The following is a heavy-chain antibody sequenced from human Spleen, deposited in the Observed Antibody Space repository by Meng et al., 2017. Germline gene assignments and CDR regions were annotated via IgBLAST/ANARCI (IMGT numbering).Heavy chain of an antibody. D-gene: IGHD3-22*01. J-gene: IGHJ4*02. Sequence: SETLSLTCTVSGYSISSGYYWGWIRQPPGKGREWIGSIYHSGSTYYNPSLKSRVTISVDTSKNQFSLKLSSVTAADTAVYYCARGDITMIVGYWGQGTLVTVSS. CDR1: GYSISSGYY. CDR2: IYHSGST. CDR3: ARGDITMIVGY. V-gene: IGHV4-38-2*02.